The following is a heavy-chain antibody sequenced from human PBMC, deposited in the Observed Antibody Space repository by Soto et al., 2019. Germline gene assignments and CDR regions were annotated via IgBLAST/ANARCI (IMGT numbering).Heavy chain of an antibody. V-gene: IGHV4-30-4*01. CDR1: GGSVTSDEDY. J-gene: IGHJ4*02. CDR3: ATESGSTYGYFDY. D-gene: IGHD4-17*01. CDR2: ISNSGST. Sequence: SETLSLTCTVSGGSVTSDEDYWSWIRQSPGKGLEWIGYISNSGSTGYNPSLKTRLSMSVDRSKNQFTLRLTSVTAADTAVYFCATESGSTYGYFDYWGQGTPVTVSS.